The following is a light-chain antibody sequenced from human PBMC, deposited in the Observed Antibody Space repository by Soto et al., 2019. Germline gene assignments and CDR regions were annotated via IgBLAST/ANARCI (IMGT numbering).Light chain of an antibody. V-gene: IGKV1-17*01. Sequence: IHMTQDQSRLSACLGDIFTINCRASQGIRNDLAWYQQKPGKAPKRMIYAASSLQSGVPSRFSGSGSGTDFTLTISSLQPEDFATYYCQQDNSCPLPFGGGRNVDIK. J-gene: IGKJ4*01. CDR1: QGIRND. CDR2: AAS. CDR3: QQDNSCPLP.